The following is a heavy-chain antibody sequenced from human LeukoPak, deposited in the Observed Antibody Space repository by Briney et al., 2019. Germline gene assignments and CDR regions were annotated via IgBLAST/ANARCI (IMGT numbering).Heavy chain of an antibody. V-gene: IGHV1-69*13. Sequence: AASVKVSCKASGGTFSSYAISWVQQAPGQGLEWVGGIIPFFGTTNYAQKFQGRVTITADESTSTAYMELSSLRSEDTAVYYCARGSSSSYYYYMDVWGKGTTVTVSS. J-gene: IGHJ6*03. CDR3: ARGSSSSYYYYMDV. D-gene: IGHD6-13*01. CDR1: GGTFSSYA. CDR2: IIPFFGTT.